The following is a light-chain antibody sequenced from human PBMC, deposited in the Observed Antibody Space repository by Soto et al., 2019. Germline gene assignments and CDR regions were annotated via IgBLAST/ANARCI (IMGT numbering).Light chain of an antibody. Sequence: DIQMTQSPSSLSASVGDRVTITCRASQSISNYLNWYQQKPGKAPKLLIYAASSLQSVVPSRFSGSGSGTDFTLTISSLQTADFATYYCQQIYSSPPTHPFVQGTKLEIK. V-gene: IGKV1-39*01. CDR2: AAS. CDR1: QSISNY. CDR3: QQIYSSPPTHP. J-gene: IGKJ2*01.